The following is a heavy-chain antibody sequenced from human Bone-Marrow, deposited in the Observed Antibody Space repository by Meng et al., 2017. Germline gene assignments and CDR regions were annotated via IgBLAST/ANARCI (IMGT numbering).Heavy chain of an antibody. CDR2: ISGSGRTT. D-gene: IGHD5-12*01. CDR1: GFTFTTYA. J-gene: IGHJ4*02. CDR3: ARDGRDTVDVVATSYFEY. V-gene: IGHV3-23*01. Sequence: GESLKISCAASGFTFTTYAMHWVRQVPGKGLEWVSSISGSGRTTYYATSLKGRFTISRDNSKNTLFLHMSSLGAEDTAIYFCARDGRDTVDVVATSYFEYWGQGTPVTVSS.